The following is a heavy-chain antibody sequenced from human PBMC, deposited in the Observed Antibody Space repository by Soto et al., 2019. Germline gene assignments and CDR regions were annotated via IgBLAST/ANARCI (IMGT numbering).Heavy chain of an antibody. V-gene: IGHV3-23*01. CDR2: TSGSGGST. D-gene: IGHD2-15*01. J-gene: IGHJ6*03. CDR3: AKDGEDIVVVVAATPYYYYMDV. Sequence: GGSLRLSCAASGFTFSSYAMSWVRQAPGKGLEWVSATSGSGGSTYYADSVKGRFTISRDNSKNTLYLQMNSLRAEDTAVYYCAKDGEDIVVVVAATPYYYYMDVWGKGTTVTVSS. CDR1: GFTFSSYA.